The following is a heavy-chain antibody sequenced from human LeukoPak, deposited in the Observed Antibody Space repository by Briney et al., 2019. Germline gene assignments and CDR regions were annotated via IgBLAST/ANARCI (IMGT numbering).Heavy chain of an antibody. CDR3: ARSYIVGATDFDY. V-gene: IGHV1-3*03. D-gene: IGHD1-26*01. J-gene: IGHJ4*02. CDR1: GYTFTSYA. Sequence: ASVKVSCTASGYTFTSYAMRWVRQAPGQRLEWMGWINAGNGNTKYSQDFQGRVTITRDTSRSTAYMELSSLRSEDMAVYYCARSYIVGATDFDYWGQGTLVTVSS. CDR2: INAGNGNT.